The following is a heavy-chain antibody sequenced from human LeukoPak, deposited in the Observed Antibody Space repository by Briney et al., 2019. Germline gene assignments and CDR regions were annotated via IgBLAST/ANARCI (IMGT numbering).Heavy chain of an antibody. J-gene: IGHJ4*02. Sequence: GGSLRLSCAASGLTFSGRWMSWVRQAPGKGPEWVASINRDGSTIHYVDSVKGRFIVSRDNVKKSLSLQMNNLRAEDTALYYCATLLGDATIYDNWGQGTLVTVSS. V-gene: IGHV3-7*01. CDR3: ATLLGDATIYDN. CDR2: INRDGSTI. D-gene: IGHD3-16*01. CDR1: GLTFSGRW.